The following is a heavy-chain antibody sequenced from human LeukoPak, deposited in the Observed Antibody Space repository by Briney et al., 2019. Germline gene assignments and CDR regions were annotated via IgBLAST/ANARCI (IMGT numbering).Heavy chain of an antibody. CDR1: GFTFSSYS. D-gene: IGHD2-21*02. CDR3: ARDRVAVTFDY. J-gene: IGHJ4*02. Sequence: KSGGSLRLSCAASGFTFSSYSMNWVRQAPGKGLEWVSSISSSSSYIYYADSVKGRFTISRDNAKNSLYLQMNSLRAEDTAVYYCARDRVAVTFDYWGQGTLVTVSS. V-gene: IGHV3-21*01. CDR2: ISSSSSYI.